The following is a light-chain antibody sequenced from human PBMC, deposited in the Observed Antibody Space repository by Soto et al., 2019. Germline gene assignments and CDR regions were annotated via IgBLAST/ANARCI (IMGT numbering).Light chain of an antibody. CDR1: QSVSMY. CDR2: DTS. CDR3: QHRSNWPPIT. J-gene: IGKJ5*01. V-gene: IGKV3-11*01. Sequence: EIVLTQSPATLSLSPGETAALSCRASQSVSMYLAWYQQRPGQAPRLLIYDTSNRATGIPARFSARGFGTDLTLIISNLEPEDSAVDYCQHRSNWPPITFGQGTRLEIK.